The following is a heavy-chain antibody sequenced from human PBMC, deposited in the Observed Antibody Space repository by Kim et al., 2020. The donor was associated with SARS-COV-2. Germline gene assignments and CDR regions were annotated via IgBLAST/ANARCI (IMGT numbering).Heavy chain of an antibody. J-gene: IGHJ2*01. CDR2: INHSGST. V-gene: IGHV4-34*01. Sequence: SETLSLTCAVYGGSFSDYYWSWIRQPPGKGLEWIGEINHSGSTNYSHSLKSRVTISVDTSKSQFSLKLRFVTAAETAVYYCARGPTTNHWYFDLCGRGT. CDR1: GGSFSDYY. D-gene: IGHD1-1*01. CDR3: ARGPTTNHWYFDL.